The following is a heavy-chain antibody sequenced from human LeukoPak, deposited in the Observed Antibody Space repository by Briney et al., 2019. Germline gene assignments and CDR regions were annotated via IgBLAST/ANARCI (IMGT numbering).Heavy chain of an antibody. Sequence: GGSLRLSCAASGFTVSSNYMSWVRQAPGKGLEWVSAISGSGGSTYYADSVKGRFTISRDNSKNTLYLQMNSLRAEDTAVYYCAKAEDSYCGGDCYYYYYYGMDVWGQGTTVTVSS. CDR1: GFTVSSNY. CDR2: ISGSGGST. CDR3: AKAEDSYCGGDCYYYYYYGMDV. J-gene: IGHJ6*02. D-gene: IGHD2-21*02. V-gene: IGHV3-23*01.